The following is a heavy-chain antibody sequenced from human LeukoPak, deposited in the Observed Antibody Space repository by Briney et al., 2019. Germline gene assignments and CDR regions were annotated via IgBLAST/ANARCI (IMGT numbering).Heavy chain of an antibody. D-gene: IGHD2-21*02. Sequence: GGSLTLSCSPSGFTFSSYAVSWVRHAPGKGLEWVSAIRVSGGSTYYADSVKGRFTISRDNSKNSLYLQMNSLRAEDTAVYYCAKTVPRYCGGDCYPSVNWFDPWGQGTLVTVSS. CDR3: AKTVPRYCGGDCYPSVNWFDP. CDR2: IRVSGGST. J-gene: IGHJ5*02. V-gene: IGHV3-23*01. CDR1: GFTFSSYA.